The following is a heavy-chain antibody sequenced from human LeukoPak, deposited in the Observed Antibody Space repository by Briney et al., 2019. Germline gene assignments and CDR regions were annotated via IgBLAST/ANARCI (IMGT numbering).Heavy chain of an antibody. V-gene: IGHV3-7*01. CDR1: GFTFSSFW. Sequence: GGSPRLSCAASGFTFSSFWMSWVRQAPGKGLEWVATIKQDGSEKYYVDSVKGRFTISRDNAKNSLYLQMNSLRAEDTAVYYCARPVQEWPLDYWGQGTLVTVSS. D-gene: IGHD1-1*01. J-gene: IGHJ4*02. CDR3: ARPVQEWPLDY. CDR2: IKQDGSEK.